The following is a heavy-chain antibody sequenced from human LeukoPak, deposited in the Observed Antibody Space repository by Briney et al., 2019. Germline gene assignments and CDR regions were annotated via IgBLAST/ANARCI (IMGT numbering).Heavy chain of an antibody. V-gene: IGHV4-34*01. CDR3: ARDGYSYGDNFDY. D-gene: IGHD5-18*01. Sequence: SETLSLTCAVYGGSFSGYYWSWIRQPPGKGLEWIGEIKHSGSTYYNPSLKSRVTISVDTSKNQFSLKLSSVTAADTAVYYCARDGYSYGDNFDYWGQGTLVTVSS. CDR2: IKHSGST. J-gene: IGHJ4*02. CDR1: GGSFSGYY.